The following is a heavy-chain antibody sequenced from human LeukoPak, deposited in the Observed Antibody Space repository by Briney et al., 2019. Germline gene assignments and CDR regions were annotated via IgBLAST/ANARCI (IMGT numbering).Heavy chain of an antibody. J-gene: IGHJ4*02. CDR2: MNPNSGNT. D-gene: IGHD3-10*01. Sequence: ASVKVSCKASGYTFTSYDINWVRQATGQGLEWMGWMNPNSGNTGYAQKFQGRVTITRNTSISTAYMELSSLRSEDTAVYYCARGRRYYGSGSSVWYYWGQGTLVTVSS. CDR1: GYTFTSYD. V-gene: IGHV1-8*03. CDR3: ARGRRYYGSGSSVWYY.